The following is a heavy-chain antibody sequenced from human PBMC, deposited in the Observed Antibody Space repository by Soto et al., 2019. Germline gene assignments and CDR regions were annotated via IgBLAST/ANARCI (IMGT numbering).Heavy chain of an antibody. J-gene: IGHJ3*02. V-gene: IGHV4-59*08. Sequence: SETLSLTCTVSGGSMSSYFWSWIRQPPGKGLEWIGYFHYSGSTNYNPSLKSRVTISVDTSKNQFSLIVSSVTAADTAVYYCARRSGYCSGGSCYVASDIWGQGTVVTVSS. CDR3: ARRSGYCSGGSCYVASDI. CDR1: GGSMSSYF. CDR2: FHYSGST. D-gene: IGHD2-15*01.